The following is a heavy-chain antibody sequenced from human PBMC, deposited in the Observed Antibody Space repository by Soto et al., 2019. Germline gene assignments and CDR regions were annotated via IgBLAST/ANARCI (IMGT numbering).Heavy chain of an antibody. Sequence: LRLSCAASGFTFSSYSMSWVRQAPGKGLEWVSGFRSSGDDGTTYYADSVKGRFTISRDNSKNTLFLQMDNLRAEDTAMYYCAKKVNSGSGSQYFDYWGQGTLVTVSS. CDR1: GFTFSSYS. D-gene: IGHD3-10*01. CDR2: FRSSGDDGTT. V-gene: IGHV3-23*01. J-gene: IGHJ4*02. CDR3: AKKVNSGSGSQYFDY.